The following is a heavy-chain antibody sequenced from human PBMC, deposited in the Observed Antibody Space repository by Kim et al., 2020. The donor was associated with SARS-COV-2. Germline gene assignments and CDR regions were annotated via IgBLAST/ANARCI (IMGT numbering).Heavy chain of an antibody. CDR1: GYTFTSYG. J-gene: IGHJ6*02. CDR2: ISAYNGNT. V-gene: IGHV1-18*01. CDR3: ARDGARYCSGGSCSYYYYGMDV. D-gene: IGHD2-15*01. Sequence: ASVKVSCKASGYTFTSYGISWVRQAPGQGLEWMGWISAYNGNTNYAQKLQGRVTMTTDTSTSTAYMELRSLRSDDTAVYYCARDGARYCSGGSCSYYYYGMDVWGQGDTVTVSS.